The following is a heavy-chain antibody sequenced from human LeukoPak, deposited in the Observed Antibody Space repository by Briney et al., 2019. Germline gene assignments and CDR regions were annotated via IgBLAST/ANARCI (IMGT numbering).Heavy chain of an antibody. V-gene: IGHV1-2*02. CDR2: INPNSGGT. CDR1: GYTFTSYY. J-gene: IGHJ4*02. CDR3: ARDYYDSSGNLGY. D-gene: IGHD3-22*01. Sequence: GASVKVSCRASGYTFTSYYMHWVRQAPGQGLEWMGWINPNSGGTNYAQKFQGRVTMTRDTSISTAYMELSRLRSDDTAVYYCARDYYDSSGNLGYWGQGTLVTVSS.